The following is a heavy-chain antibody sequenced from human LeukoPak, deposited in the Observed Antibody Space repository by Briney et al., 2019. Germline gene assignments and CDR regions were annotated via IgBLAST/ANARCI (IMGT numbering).Heavy chain of an antibody. CDR1: GGSISSYY. Sequence: SETLSLTCTVSGGSISSYYWSWIRQPPGKGLEWIGYIYYSGSTNYNPSLKSRVTISVYTSKNQFSLKLSSVTAADTAVYYCASSSWYPGLDYWGQGTLVTVSS. V-gene: IGHV4-59*01. J-gene: IGHJ4*02. CDR2: IYYSGST. CDR3: ASSSWYPGLDY. D-gene: IGHD6-13*01.